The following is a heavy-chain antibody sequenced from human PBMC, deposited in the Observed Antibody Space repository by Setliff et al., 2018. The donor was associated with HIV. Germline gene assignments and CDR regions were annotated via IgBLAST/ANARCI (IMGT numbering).Heavy chain of an antibody. V-gene: IGHV4-59*11. CDR1: GGSISSQY. J-gene: IGHJ5*02. CDR3: ARSTVGAGASFP. D-gene: IGHD1-26*01. CDR2: VYNSGGN. Sequence: SETLSLTCTASGGSISSQYWSWIRQTPGKGLESIGYVYNSGGNNFNPSRNSRVTISLDTSKNQFSLRLTSLTAPDTAKYYCARSTVGAGASFPWGRGILVTVSS.